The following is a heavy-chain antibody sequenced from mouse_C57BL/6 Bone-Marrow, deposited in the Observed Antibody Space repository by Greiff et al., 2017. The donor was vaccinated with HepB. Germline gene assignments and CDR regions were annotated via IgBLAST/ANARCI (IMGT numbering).Heavy chain of an antibody. Sequence: VQLQQSGAELVRPGASVKLSCTASGFNIKDDYLHWVKQRPEQGLEWIGWIDPENGDTEYASKFQGKATITADTSSNTAYLQLSSLTSEDTAVYYCTTCLLAYWGQGTLVTVSA. CDR3: TTCLLAY. CDR1: GFNIKDDY. J-gene: IGHJ3*01. V-gene: IGHV14-4*01. CDR2: IDPENGDT. D-gene: IGHD2-10*01.